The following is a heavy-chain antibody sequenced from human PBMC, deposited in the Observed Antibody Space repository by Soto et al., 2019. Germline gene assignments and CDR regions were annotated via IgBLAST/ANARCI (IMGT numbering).Heavy chain of an antibody. CDR3: ARASSYYYGMDV. V-gene: IGHV4-34*01. Sequence: SETLSLTCAVYGGSFSGYYWGWIRQPPGKGLEWIGEINHSGSTNYNPSLKSRVTISVDTSKNQFSLKLSSVTAADTAVYYCARASSYYYGMDVWGQGTTVTVSS. CDR1: GGSFSGYY. D-gene: IGHD2-2*01. CDR2: INHSGST. J-gene: IGHJ6*02.